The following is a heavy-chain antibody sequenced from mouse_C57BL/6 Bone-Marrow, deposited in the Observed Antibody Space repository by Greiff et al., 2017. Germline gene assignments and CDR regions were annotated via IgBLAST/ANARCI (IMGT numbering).Heavy chain of an antibody. CDR1: GYSFTSGYY. Sequence: EVQLVESGPGLVKPSQSLSLTCSVTGYSFTSGYYWNWIRKLPGNQLEWMVYISYDGSNNYNPSLKNRISITRDTAKNQFFLKLNSVTTEDTATYYCAGAGGRARYFDVWGTGTTVTVSS. D-gene: IGHD3-3*01. V-gene: IGHV3-6*01. J-gene: IGHJ1*03. CDR3: AGAGGRARYFDV. CDR2: ISYDGSN.